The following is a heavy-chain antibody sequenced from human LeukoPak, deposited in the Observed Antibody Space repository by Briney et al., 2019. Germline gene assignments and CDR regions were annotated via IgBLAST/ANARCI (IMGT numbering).Heavy chain of an antibody. CDR1: GFTFSSYG. CDR3: ANMAVGLDV. Sequence: GGSLRLSCVASGFTFSSYGMHWVRQTPGRGLEWLAYIQFDGSIRFYADPVKGRFTISRDNSKNMLFLQMNNLKTEDTAVYFCANMAVGLDVWGRGTTVT. J-gene: IGHJ6*03. D-gene: IGHD6-19*01. CDR2: IQFDGSIR. V-gene: IGHV3-30*02.